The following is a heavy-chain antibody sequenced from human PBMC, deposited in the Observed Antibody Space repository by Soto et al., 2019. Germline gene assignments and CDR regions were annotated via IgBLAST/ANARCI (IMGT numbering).Heavy chain of an antibody. CDR3: ANWNYGSGSYSKFDY. CDR2: ISASGGST. CDR1: GFTFSTYA. D-gene: IGHD3-10*01. J-gene: IGHJ4*02. V-gene: IGHV3-23*01. Sequence: GSLRLSCAASGFTFSTYAMSWVRQAPGKGLEWVSSISASGGSTYYADSVKGRFTISRDNSKNTLFLQLNTLRAEDTALYYCANWNYGSGSYSKFDYWGQGTLVTVSS.